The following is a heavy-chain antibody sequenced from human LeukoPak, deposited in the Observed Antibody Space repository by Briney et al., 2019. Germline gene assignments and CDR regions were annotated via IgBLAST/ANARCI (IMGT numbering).Heavy chain of an antibody. J-gene: IGHJ4*02. CDR1: GFTFSRYW. V-gene: IGHV3-7*01. CDR3: ARIGYSSSSLDY. D-gene: IGHD6-6*01. Sequence: PGGSLRLSRAASGFTFSRYWMTWVRQAPGKGLEWVANLNQDGTEKFDVDSVKGRFTISRDNPKNSLYLQMNSLRAEDTAVYFCARIGYSSSSLDYWGQGTLVTVSS. CDR2: LNQDGTEK.